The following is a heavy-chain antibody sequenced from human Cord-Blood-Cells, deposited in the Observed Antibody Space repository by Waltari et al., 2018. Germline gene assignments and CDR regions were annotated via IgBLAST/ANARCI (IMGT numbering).Heavy chain of an antibody. CDR3: ARTQLGIGAFDI. CDR2: IYYSGST. V-gene: IGHV4-61*01. Sequence: QVQLQESGPGLVKPSETLSLTCTASGGSVSSGSSYWRWIRQPPGKGLEWIGYIYYSGSTNYTPALKSRVTISVDTSKNQFSLKLSSVTAADTAVHYCARTQLGIGAFDIWGQGTMVTVSS. J-gene: IGHJ3*02. CDR1: GGSVSSGSSY. D-gene: IGHD7-27*01.